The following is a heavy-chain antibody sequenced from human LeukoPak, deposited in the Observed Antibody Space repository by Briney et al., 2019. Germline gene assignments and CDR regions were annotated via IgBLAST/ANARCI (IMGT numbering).Heavy chain of an antibody. D-gene: IGHD4-17*01. CDR2: IYHSGST. V-gene: IGHV4-38-2*02. CDR1: GYSISSGYY. CDR3: ARDYGAYYFDY. Sequence: SETLSLTCTVSGYSISSGYYWGWIRQPPGKGLEWIGSIYHSGSTYYNPSLKSRVTISVDTSKNQFSLKLGSVTAADTAVYYCARDYGAYYFDYWGQGTLVTVSS. J-gene: IGHJ4*02.